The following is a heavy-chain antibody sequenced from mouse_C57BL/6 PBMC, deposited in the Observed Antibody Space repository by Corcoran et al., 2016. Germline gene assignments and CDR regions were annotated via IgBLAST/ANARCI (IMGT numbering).Heavy chain of an antibody. V-gene: IGHV1-26*01. CDR3: ARRGSYSLFAY. CDR1: GYTFTDYY. Sequence: EVQLQQSGPELVKPGASVKISCKASGYTFTDYYMNWVKQSHGKSLEWIGDINPNNGGTSYNQKFKGKATLTVDKSSSTAYMELRSLTSEDSAVYYCARRGSYSLFAYWGQGTLVTVSA. D-gene: IGHD2-10*01. CDR2: INPNNGGT. J-gene: IGHJ3*01.